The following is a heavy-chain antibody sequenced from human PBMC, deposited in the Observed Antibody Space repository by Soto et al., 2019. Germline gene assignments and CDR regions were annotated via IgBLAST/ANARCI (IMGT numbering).Heavy chain of an antibody. J-gene: IGHJ4*02. D-gene: IGHD3-3*01. V-gene: IGHV3-23*01. CDR1: GFSFSNYA. Sequence: PGGSLRLSCGASGFSFSNYAMSLVRQAPGKGLEWVSLVSGNGGTTNYADSVKGRFTISRDNSKKTVYLQMNSLRAEDTALYYCAKGKANTVFGVDTLFDYWGQGTPVTV. CDR3: AKGKANTVFGVDTLFDY. CDR2: VSGNGGTT.